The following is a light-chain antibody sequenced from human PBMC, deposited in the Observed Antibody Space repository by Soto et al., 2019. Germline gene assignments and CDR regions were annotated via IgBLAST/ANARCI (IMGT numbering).Light chain of an antibody. V-gene: IGLV1-44*01. J-gene: IGLJ3*02. CDR1: SSNIGRYS. CDR3: AAWDDSLSGLV. Sequence: QSVLTQPPSASGTPGQRVSISCSGSSSNIGRYSVNWYQRFPGTAPKLLIYNDNQRPSGVPDRFSGSKFGTSVSLVISGLQSKDEADYYCAAWDDSLSGLVFGGGTKVTVL. CDR2: NDN.